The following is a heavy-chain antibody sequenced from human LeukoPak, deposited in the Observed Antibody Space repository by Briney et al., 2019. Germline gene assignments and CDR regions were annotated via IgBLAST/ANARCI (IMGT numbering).Heavy chain of an antibody. J-gene: IGHJ4*02. V-gene: IGHV3-7*01. CDR3: ARACGGDCYSGVH. D-gene: IGHD2-21*02. CDR1: GFTFSSYW. Sequence: GGSLRLSCAASGFTFSSYWMSWVRQAPGKGLEWVANIKQDGSEKYYVDSVKGRFTISRDNAKNSLYLQMNSLRAEDTAVYYCARACGGDCYSGVHWGQGTLVTVSS. CDR2: IKQDGSEK.